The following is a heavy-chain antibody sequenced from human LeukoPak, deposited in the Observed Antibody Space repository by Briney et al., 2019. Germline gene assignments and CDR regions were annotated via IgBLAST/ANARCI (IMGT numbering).Heavy chain of an antibody. CDR3: ARVKGGSSKAARRPRGDY. Sequence: KPWGSLRLSCAASGFTFSDYYMSWIRQAPGKGLEWVSYISSSGSTIYYADSVKGRFTISRDNAKNSLYLQMNSLRAEDTAVYYCARVKGGSSKAARRPRGDYWGQGTLVTVSS. V-gene: IGHV3-11*04. CDR1: GFTFSDYY. J-gene: IGHJ4*02. CDR2: ISSSGSTI. D-gene: IGHD6-6*01.